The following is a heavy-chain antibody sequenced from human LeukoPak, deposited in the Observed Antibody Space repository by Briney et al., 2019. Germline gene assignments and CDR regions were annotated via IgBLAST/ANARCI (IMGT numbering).Heavy chain of an antibody. V-gene: IGHV3-21*01. D-gene: IGHD5-24*01. CDR1: GLTFSSYT. J-gene: IGHJ3*02. CDR3: ARRRDDAFDI. Sequence: GGSLRLSCAASGLTFSSYTMNWVRRAPGKGLEWVSSITSSNSYIYYADSVKGRFTISRDNAKNSLYLQMNSLRAEDTAVYYCARRRDDAFDIWGQGTMVTVSS. CDR2: ITSSNSYI.